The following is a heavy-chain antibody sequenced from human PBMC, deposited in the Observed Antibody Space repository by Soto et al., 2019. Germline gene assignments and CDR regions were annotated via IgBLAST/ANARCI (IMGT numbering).Heavy chain of an antibody. V-gene: IGHV1-69*13. CDR1: GGTFSSYA. Sequence: SVKVSCKASGGTFSSYAISWVRQAPGQGLEWMGGIIPIFGTANYAQKFQGRVTITADESTSTAYMELSSLRSEETAVYYCARELLDGYKDMAWGQGTLVTVYS. D-gene: IGHD5-12*01. CDR2: IIPIFGTA. CDR3: ARELLDGYKDMA. J-gene: IGHJ5*02.